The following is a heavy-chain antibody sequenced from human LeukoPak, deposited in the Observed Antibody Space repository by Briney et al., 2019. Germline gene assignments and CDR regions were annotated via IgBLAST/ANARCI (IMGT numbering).Heavy chain of an antibody. CDR1: GFTFSSYA. CDR3: ARDGGLYYYGSGSYSTGYYFDY. CDR2: ISSNGGST. V-gene: IGHV3-64D*06. Sequence: PGGSLRLSCSASGFTFSSYAMHWVRQAPGKGLEYVSAISSNGGSTYYADSVKGRFTISRDNSKNTLYLQMSSLGAEDTAVCYCARDGGLYYYGSGSYSTGYYFDYWGQGTLVTVSS. J-gene: IGHJ4*02. D-gene: IGHD3-10*01.